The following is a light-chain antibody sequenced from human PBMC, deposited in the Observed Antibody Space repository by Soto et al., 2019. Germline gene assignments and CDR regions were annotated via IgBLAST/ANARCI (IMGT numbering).Light chain of an antibody. Sequence: QSVLTQPASVSGSPGQSIAISCTGTSSDVGGYDYVSWYQQQPDKAPKLMIYEVTKRPSGVSNRFSGSKSGNTASLTISGLQSEDEADYCCSSHTSGSTRVFGTGTKVTDL. V-gene: IGLV2-14*01. J-gene: IGLJ1*01. CDR1: SSDVGGYDY. CDR3: SSHTSGSTRV. CDR2: EVT.